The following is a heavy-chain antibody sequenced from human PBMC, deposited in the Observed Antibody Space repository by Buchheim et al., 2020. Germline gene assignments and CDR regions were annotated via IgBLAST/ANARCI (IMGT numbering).Heavy chain of an antibody. CDR3: ASDTGYYYDSSGYSDDY. CDR2: ISYDGSNK. J-gene: IGHJ4*02. Sequence: QVQLVESGGGVVQPGRSLRLSCAASGFTFSSYAMHWVRQAPGKGLEWVAVISYDGSNKYYAASVKGRFTISRDNSKNPLYMQMNSLRAEDTAVYYCASDTGYYYDSSGYSDDYWGQGTL. CDR1: GFTFSSYA. D-gene: IGHD3-22*01. V-gene: IGHV3-30-3*01.